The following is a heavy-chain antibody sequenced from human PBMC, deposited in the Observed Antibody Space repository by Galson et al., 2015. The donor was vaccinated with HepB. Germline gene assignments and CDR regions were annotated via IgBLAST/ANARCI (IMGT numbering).Heavy chain of an antibody. CDR3: ARDHLRAARPGHFDY. V-gene: IGHV4-34*01. J-gene: IGHJ4*02. CDR2: INHSGST. Sequence: LTCAVYGGSFSGYYWSWIRQPPGKGLEWIGEINHSGSTNYNPSLKSRVAISVDTSKNQFSLKLSSVTAADTAVYYCARDHLRAARPGHFDYWGQGTLVTVSS. CDR1: GGSFSGYY. D-gene: IGHD6-6*01.